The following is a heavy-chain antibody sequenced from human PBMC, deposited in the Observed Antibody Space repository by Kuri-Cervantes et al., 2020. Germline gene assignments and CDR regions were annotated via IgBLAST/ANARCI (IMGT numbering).Heavy chain of an antibody. CDR3: ARGIPFYGSGSLDYYYYMDV. V-gene: IGHV1-18*01. CDR2: ISAYNGGT. Sequence: ASVKVSCKASGYTFTSYGISWVRQAPGQGLEWMGWISAYNGGTNYAQKLQGRVTMTTDTSTSTAYMDLRRLRSDDTAVYYCARGIPFYGSGSLDYYYYMDVWGKGTAVTVSS. D-gene: IGHD3-10*01. J-gene: IGHJ6*03. CDR1: GYTFTSYG.